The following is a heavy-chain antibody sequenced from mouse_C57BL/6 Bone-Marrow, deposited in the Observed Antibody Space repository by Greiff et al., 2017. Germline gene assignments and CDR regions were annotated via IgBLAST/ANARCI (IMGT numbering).Heavy chain of an antibody. Sequence: QVQLQQPGAELVKPGASVKLSCKASGYTFTSYWMHWVKQRPGQGLEWIGMIHPNSGNTNYNEKFKSKATLTVDKSSSTAYMQLSSLTSEDSAVYYCARERNYWYFDYWGQGTTLTVSS. CDR3: ARERNYWYFDY. CDR2: IHPNSGNT. D-gene: IGHD1-1*02. V-gene: IGHV1-64*01. J-gene: IGHJ2*01. CDR1: GYTFTSYW.